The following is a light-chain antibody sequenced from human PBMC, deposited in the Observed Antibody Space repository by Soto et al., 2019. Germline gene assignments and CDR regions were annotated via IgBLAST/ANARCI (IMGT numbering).Light chain of an antibody. CDR3: QQYYITPFT. CDR1: QSVLYSSNNKNY. Sequence: DIVMTQSPDSLAVSLGERATINCKSSQSVLYSSNNKNYLAWYQQKPGQPPKLLIYWASTRESVVPDRFSGSGSGTDFTLTISSLQAEDVAVYYCQQYYITPFTFGPGTKVDIK. J-gene: IGKJ3*01. V-gene: IGKV4-1*01. CDR2: WAS.